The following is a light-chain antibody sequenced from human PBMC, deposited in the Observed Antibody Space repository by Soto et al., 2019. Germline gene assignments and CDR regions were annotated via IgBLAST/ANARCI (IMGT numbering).Light chain of an antibody. Sequence: DIVMTQSPDSLAVSLGERATINXXSRXSVLYRSNNQHCLDGYQQKPGPPPQXXSDWAYTRESLGPDRFSGGGAGTDFTLTSSGLQAEDVAVYSCQQYWVTPWTFGQGTKVEIK. CDR3: QQYWVTPWT. J-gene: IGKJ1*01. CDR1: XSVLYRSNNQHC. CDR2: WAY. V-gene: IGKV4-1*01.